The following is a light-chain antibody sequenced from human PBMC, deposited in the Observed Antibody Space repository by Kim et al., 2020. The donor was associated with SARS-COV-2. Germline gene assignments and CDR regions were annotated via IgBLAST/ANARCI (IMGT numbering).Light chain of an antibody. CDR2: YDS. CDR3: QVWDSSSDHWV. CDR1: NIGSKS. V-gene: IGLV3-21*04. J-gene: IGLJ3*02. Sequence: SYELTQPPSVSVAPGKTARITCGGNNIGSKSMQWYQQKPGQAPVLVIYYDSDRPSGIPERFSGSNSGNTATLTISRVEAGDEADYYCQVWDSSSDHWVFGGGTKLTVL.